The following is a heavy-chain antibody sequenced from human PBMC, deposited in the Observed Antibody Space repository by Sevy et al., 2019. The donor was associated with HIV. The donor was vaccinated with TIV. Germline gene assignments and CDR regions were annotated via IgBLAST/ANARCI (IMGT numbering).Heavy chain of an antibody. Sequence: SETLSLTCTVSGGSISSSSYYWGWIRQPPGKGLEWIGSMYNSGSTYYNPSLKSRVTISVDMSKNQFSLKLSSVTAADTAVYYCAEHLSVRASFDYWGQGPLVTVSS. CDR1: GGSISSSSYY. CDR2: MYNSGST. V-gene: IGHV4-39*01. CDR3: AEHLSVRASFDY. D-gene: IGHD3-16*02. J-gene: IGHJ4*02.